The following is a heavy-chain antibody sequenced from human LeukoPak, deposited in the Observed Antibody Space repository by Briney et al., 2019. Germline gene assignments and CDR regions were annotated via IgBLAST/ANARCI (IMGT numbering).Heavy chain of an antibody. J-gene: IGHJ4*02. CDR2: ISSSRSTI. Sequence: GGSLRLSCAASGFTFSSYSMNWVRQAPRKGLEWVSYISSSRSTIYYADSVKGRFTISRDNAKNSLYLQMNSLRAEDTAVYYCARFHKYYYDSSGYSYYFDYRGQGTLVTVSS. D-gene: IGHD3-22*01. CDR1: GFTFSSYS. V-gene: IGHV3-48*04. CDR3: ARFHKYYYDSSGYSYYFDY.